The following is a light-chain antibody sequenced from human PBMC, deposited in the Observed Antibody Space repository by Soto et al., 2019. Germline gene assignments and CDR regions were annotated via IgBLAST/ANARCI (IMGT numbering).Light chain of an antibody. Sequence: QPVLTQPPSASGTPGQRVTISCSGSSSNIGSNTVNWYQQVPGTAPKLLIYSNNQRPSGVPDRFSGSKSGTSASLAISGLQSEDEAEYYCAAWDATLNGLFGGGTKLTVL. CDR3: AAWDATLNGL. J-gene: IGLJ2*01. V-gene: IGLV1-44*01. CDR1: SSNIGSNT. CDR2: SNN.